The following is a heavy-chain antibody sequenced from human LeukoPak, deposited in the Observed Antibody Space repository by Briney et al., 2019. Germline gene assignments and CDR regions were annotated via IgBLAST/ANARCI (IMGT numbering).Heavy chain of an antibody. CDR1: GGSIRSSSYY. D-gene: IGHD6-13*01. CDR3: AKYSSSWLDY. Sequence: PSETLSLTCTFSGGSIRSSSYYWGWIRQPPGKGLEWIGSIYYSGSTYYNPSLKSRVTISVYMSKNQFSLKLSSVTAADTAVYYCAKYSSSWLDYWGQGTLVTVSS. V-gene: IGHV4-39*01. CDR2: IYYSGST. J-gene: IGHJ4*02.